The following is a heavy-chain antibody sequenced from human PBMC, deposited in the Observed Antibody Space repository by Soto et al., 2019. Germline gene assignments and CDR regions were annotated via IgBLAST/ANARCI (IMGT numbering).Heavy chain of an antibody. J-gene: IGHJ5*02. D-gene: IGHD2-2*02. Sequence: SETLSLTCTVSGGSISSYYWSWIRQPPGKGLEWIGYIYYSGRTNYNPSLKSRVTISVDTSKNQFSLKLSSVTAADTAVYYCARGYCSSTICYIWDNWFDPWGQGALVTVSS. CDR1: GGSISSYY. CDR3: ARGYCSSTICYIWDNWFDP. CDR2: IYYSGRT. V-gene: IGHV4-59*01.